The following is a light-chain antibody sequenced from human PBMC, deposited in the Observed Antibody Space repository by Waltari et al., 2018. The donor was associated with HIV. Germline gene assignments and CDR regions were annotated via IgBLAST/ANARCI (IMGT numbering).Light chain of an antibody. Sequence: EIVMTQSPATLSVSPGERATLSCRASQSVSSNLAWYQQKPGQAPRLLIYGASTRASGVPARVTGSGSQTEFTLTISSLQSEDFAVYFCQQYDDWPWTFGQGTKVEIK. CDR1: QSVSSN. V-gene: IGKV3-15*01. J-gene: IGKJ1*01. CDR2: GAS. CDR3: QQYDDWPWT.